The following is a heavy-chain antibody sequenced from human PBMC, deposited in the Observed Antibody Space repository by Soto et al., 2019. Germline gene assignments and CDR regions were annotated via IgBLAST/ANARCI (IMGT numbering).Heavy chain of an antibody. CDR3: ARHLLWFGELRGFDP. CDR1: GGSISSSSYY. CDR2: IYYSGST. D-gene: IGHD3-10*01. V-gene: IGHV4-39*01. J-gene: IGHJ5*02. Sequence: SETLSLTCTVSGGSISSSSYYWGWIRQPPGKGLEWIGSIYYSGSTYYNPSLKSRVTISVDTSKNQFSLKLSSVTAADTAVYYCARHLLWFGELRGFDPWGQGTLVTVSS.